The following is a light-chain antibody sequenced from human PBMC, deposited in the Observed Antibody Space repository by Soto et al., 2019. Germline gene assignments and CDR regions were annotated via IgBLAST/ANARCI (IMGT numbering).Light chain of an antibody. Sequence: EIVLTLSPATVSLSPGERATLSCRASQSVGTTLAWYQQKPGQAPRLLINDASNRATAIPARFSGSGSGTDFTLTISSLAPEDFAVYYCQQRHAWPLTFGGGTKVEI. CDR1: QSVGTT. CDR2: DAS. J-gene: IGKJ4*01. V-gene: IGKV3-11*01. CDR3: QQRHAWPLT.